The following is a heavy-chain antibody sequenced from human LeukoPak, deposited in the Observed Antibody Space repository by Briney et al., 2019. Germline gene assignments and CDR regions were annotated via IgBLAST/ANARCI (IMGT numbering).Heavy chain of an antibody. V-gene: IGHV3-21*04. D-gene: IGHD3-3*01. J-gene: IGHJ3*02. CDR1: GFTFSSYS. Sequence: GGSLRLSCAASGFTFSSYSMNWVRQAPGKGLEWVSFISGSSSYIYDADSVKGRFTISRDNAKNSLYLQMNSLRAEDTALYYCARAKLRFSGGGDDAFDIWGQGTMVTVSS. CDR2: ISGSSSYI. CDR3: ARAKLRFSGGGDDAFDI.